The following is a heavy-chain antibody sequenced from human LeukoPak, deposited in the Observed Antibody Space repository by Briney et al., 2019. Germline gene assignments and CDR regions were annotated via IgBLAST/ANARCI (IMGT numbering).Heavy chain of an antibody. CDR1: GGSISSYY. Sequence: PSETLSLTCTVSGGSISSYYWSWIRQPPGKGLEWIGYIYYSGSTNYNPSLKSRVTISVDTSKNQFSLKLSSVTAADTAVYYCARDATYSSSWRNTIDYWGQGTLVTVSS. J-gene: IGHJ4*02. CDR2: IYYSGST. V-gene: IGHV4-59*01. D-gene: IGHD6-13*01. CDR3: ARDATYSSSWRNTIDY.